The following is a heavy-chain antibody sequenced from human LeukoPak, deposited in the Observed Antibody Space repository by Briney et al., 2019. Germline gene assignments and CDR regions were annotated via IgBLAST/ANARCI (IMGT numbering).Heavy chain of an antibody. J-gene: IGHJ6*03. Sequence: ASVKVSCKASGYTFTSYDINWVRQATGQGLEWMGWMNPNSGNTGYAQKFQGRVTMTRNTSISTAYMELSSLRSEDTAVYYCARQPLYYYYMDVWGKGTTVTVSS. V-gene: IGHV1-8*01. CDR2: MNPNSGNT. CDR1: GYTFTSYD. CDR3: ARQPLYYYYMDV.